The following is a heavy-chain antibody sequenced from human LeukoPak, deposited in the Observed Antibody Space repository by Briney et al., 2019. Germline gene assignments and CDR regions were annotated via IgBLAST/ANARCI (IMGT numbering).Heavy chain of an antibody. CDR2: MNPNSGNT. D-gene: IGHD3-16*02. CDR1: GYTFTSYD. J-gene: IGHJ6*02. V-gene: IGHV1-8*01. CDR3: ARYRYYYGMDV. Sequence: ASVKVSCKASGYTFTSYDIHWVRQATGQGLEWMGWMNPNSGNTGYAQKFQGRVTMTRNTSISTAYMELSSLRSEDTAVYYCARYRYYYGMDVWGQGTTVTVSS.